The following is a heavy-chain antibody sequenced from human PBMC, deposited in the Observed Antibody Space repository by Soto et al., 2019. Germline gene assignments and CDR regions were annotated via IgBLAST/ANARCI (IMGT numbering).Heavy chain of an antibody. CDR2: ISGSGGST. V-gene: IGHV3-23*01. CDR1: GFTFSSYA. CDR3: AKDLVGYCTNGVCYDAFDI. J-gene: IGHJ3*02. D-gene: IGHD2-8*01. Sequence: GGSLRLSCAASGFTFSSYAMSWVRQAPGKGLEWVSAISGSGGSTYYADSVKGRFTISRDNSKNTLYLQMNSLRAEDTAVYYCAKDLVGYCTNGVCYDAFDIWGQGTMVTVSS.